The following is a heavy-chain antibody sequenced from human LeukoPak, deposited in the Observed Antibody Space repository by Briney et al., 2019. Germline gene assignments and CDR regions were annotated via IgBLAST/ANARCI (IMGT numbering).Heavy chain of an antibody. CDR3: AKSKAYCGGDCYSTEVFDY. J-gene: IGHJ4*02. V-gene: IGHV3-23*01. CDR1: GFTFSSYA. Sequence: GGSLRLSCAASGFTFSSYAMSGVRQAPGRGLAWVSAISGSGGSTYYADSVKGRFTISRDNPKNTLYLQMNSLRAEDTAVYYCAKSKAYCGGDCYSTEVFDYWGQGTLVTVSS. CDR2: ISGSGGST. D-gene: IGHD2-21*02.